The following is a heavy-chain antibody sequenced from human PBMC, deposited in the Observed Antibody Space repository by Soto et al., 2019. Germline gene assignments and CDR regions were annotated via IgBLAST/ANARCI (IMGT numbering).Heavy chain of an antibody. D-gene: IGHD3-3*01. CDR3: ARVRVTIFGVVTQGWFDP. CDR2: IIPIFGTA. V-gene: IGHV1-69*01. Sequence: QVQLVQSGAEVKKPGSSVKVSCKASGGTFSSYAISWVRQAPGQGLEWMGGIIPIFGTANYAQKFQGRVTITADESTSTAYMELSSLRSEDTDVYYCARVRVTIFGVVTQGWFDPWGQGTLVTVSS. CDR1: GGTFSSYA. J-gene: IGHJ5*02.